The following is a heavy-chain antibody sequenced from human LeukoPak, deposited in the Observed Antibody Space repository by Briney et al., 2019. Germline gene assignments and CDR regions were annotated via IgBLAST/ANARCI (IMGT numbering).Heavy chain of an antibody. D-gene: IGHD6-13*01. CDR1: GGSISSYY. CDR2: MSKSGST. V-gene: IGHV4-59*08. J-gene: IGHJ4*02. Sequence: SETLSLTCIVSGGSISSYYWSWIRQPPGKGLEWIGYMSKSGSTNYNPSLQSRVTILVDTSKNQFSLKLSSATAADTAVYYCARHKGSSTWYPFDYWGQGTLVTVSS. CDR3: ARHKGSSTWYPFDY.